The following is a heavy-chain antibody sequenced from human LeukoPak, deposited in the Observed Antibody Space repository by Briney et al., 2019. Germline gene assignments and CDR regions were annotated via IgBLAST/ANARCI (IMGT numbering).Heavy chain of an antibody. CDR3: ARLPGIVATIERYFDY. CDR1: GYSFNSYW. D-gene: IGHD5-12*01. J-gene: IGHJ4*02. CDR2: IYPGDSDT. Sequence: GASLKISCKGSGYSFNSYWIGWVRQLPGKGLEWMGIIYPGDSDTRYSPSFQGQVTISADKSNSTAYLQWSSLKASDTAMYYCARLPGIVATIERYFDYWGQGTLVTVSS. V-gene: IGHV5-51*01.